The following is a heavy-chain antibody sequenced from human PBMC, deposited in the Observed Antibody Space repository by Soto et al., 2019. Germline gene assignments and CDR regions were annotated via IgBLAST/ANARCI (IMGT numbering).Heavy chain of an antibody. D-gene: IGHD2-2*01. Sequence: GGSLRLSCGAAGFTFSSYGMSWVRQAPGKGREWVSAVSGSGGSVDYADSVRGRFTISRDNSTNTLYLQVHRLRAEDTAIYYCAKGSVVGADYSYGMDVWGQGTTVTVSS. J-gene: IGHJ6*02. CDR1: GFTFSSYG. V-gene: IGHV3-23*01. CDR2: VSGSGGSV. CDR3: AKGSVVGADYSYGMDV.